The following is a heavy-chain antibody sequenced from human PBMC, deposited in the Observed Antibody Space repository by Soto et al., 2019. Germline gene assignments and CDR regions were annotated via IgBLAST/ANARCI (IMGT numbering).Heavy chain of an antibody. V-gene: IGHV1-46*01. CDR1: GYIFTNYY. Sequence: QVQLVQSGPEVKNPGASVKLSCKASGYIFTNYYIHWVRQAPGQGLEWMAIINPSGGSTNYAQKFQGRVTLARDTFTNTVYMELSSLRSEDTAIYYCARDLTSGDYWGQGTLVTVSS. CDR3: ARDLTSGDY. J-gene: IGHJ4*02. D-gene: IGHD7-27*01. CDR2: INPSGGST.